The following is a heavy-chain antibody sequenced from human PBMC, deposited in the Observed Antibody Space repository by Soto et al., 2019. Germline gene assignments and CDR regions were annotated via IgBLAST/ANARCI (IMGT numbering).Heavy chain of an antibody. J-gene: IGHJ4*02. D-gene: IGHD6-13*01. CDR1: GGTFSSYA. V-gene: IGHV1-69*13. CDR2: IIPIFGTA. CDR3: ARRGSRGSSWYGPFFDY. Sequence: SVEVSCKASGGTFSSYAISWVRQAPGQGLEWMGGIIPIFGTANYAQKFQGRVTITADESTSTAYMELSSLRSEDTAVYYCARRGSRGSSWYGPFFDYWGQGTLVTVSS.